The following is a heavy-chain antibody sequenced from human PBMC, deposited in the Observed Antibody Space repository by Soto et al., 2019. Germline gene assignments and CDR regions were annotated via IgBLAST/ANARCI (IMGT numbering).Heavy chain of an antibody. CDR1: GGSISSSSYY. J-gene: IGHJ4*02. CDR3: ARQDFRGVIPNYFDY. D-gene: IGHD3-10*01. CDR2: IYYSGST. V-gene: IGHV4-39*01. Sequence: ETLSLTCTVSGGSISSSSYYWGWIRQPPGKGLEWIGSIYYSGSTYYNPSLKSRVTISVDTSKNQFSLQLSSVTAADTAVYYCARQDFRGVIPNYFDYWGQGTLVTVS.